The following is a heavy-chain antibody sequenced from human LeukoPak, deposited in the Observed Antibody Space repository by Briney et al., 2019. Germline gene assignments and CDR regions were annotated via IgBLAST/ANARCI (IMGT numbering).Heavy chain of an antibody. D-gene: IGHD3-22*01. J-gene: IGHJ4*02. Sequence: GGSLRLSCAASGFTVSSNYMSWVRQAAGKGLEWVSVIYSGGSTYYADSVKGRFTISRDNSKNTLYLQMNSLRAEDTAVYYCARFGFLEPSDSSGYSFDYWGQGTLVTVSS. CDR3: ARFGFLEPSDSSGYSFDY. V-gene: IGHV3-66*01. CDR2: IYSGGST. CDR1: GFTVSSNY.